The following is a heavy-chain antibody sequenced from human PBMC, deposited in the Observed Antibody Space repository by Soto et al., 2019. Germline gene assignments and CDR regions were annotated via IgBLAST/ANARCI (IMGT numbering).Heavy chain of an antibody. V-gene: IGHV1-46*01. J-gene: IGHJ5*02. CDR2: INPSDGNT. Sequence: ASVKVSCKASGYTFTSYYMHWVRQAPGQGLEWMGRINPSDGNTSYAQNFQGRVTMTKDTSTNTVYMELSSLRSEDTALYFCTTYHGDYNFDHWGQGTLVTVSS. CDR1: GYTFTSYY. D-gene: IGHD4-17*01. CDR3: TTYHGDYNFDH.